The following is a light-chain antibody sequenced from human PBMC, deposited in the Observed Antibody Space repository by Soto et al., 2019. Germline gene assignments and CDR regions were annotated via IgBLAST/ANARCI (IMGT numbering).Light chain of an antibody. CDR3: YSVADNNLV. Sequence: SYELTQPSSVSVSPGQTARITCSGDVLAKRYVRWFQKPGQAPVLVIFKDTERPSGIPERFSGSSSGTTVTLTISGAQVEDEADYYCYSVADNNLVFGGGTKLTVL. J-gene: IGLJ2*01. V-gene: IGLV3-27*01. CDR2: KDT. CDR1: VLAKRY.